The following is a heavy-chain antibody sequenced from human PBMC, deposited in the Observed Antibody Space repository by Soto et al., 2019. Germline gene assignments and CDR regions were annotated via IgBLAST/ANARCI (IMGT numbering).Heavy chain of an antibody. D-gene: IGHD2-15*01. CDR2: ISPSTSHI. V-gene: IGHV3-21*01. Sequence: EVHLVESGGGLVKPGGSLRLSCAVSGFTFSSCTMNWVRQAPGKGLEWVSSISPSTSHIYYADSVKGRFTISRDNAKNSLFVQMPSLRAEDTAVYHCSGCSGSACHQSYGMDVWGQGTTVTVSS. CDR1: GFTFSSCT. CDR3: SGCSGSACHQSYGMDV. J-gene: IGHJ6*02.